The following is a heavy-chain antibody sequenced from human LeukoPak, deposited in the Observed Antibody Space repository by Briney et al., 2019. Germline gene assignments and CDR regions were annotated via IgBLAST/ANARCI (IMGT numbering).Heavy chain of an antibody. D-gene: IGHD2-8*02. V-gene: IGHV3-11*01. CDR1: GFTFSDYY. CDR2: ISSSGSTI. CDR3: ARTPWWTYYFDY. Sequence: GGSLRLSCAASGFTFSDYYMSWIRQAPGKGLEWISYISSSGSTIYYADSVKGRFPISRDNAKSTLYLQMNSLRAEDSAVYYCARTPWWTYYFDYWGQGTLVTVSS. J-gene: IGHJ4*02.